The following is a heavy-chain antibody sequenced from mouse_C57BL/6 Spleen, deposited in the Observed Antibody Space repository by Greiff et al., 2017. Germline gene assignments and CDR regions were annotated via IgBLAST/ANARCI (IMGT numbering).Heavy chain of an antibody. V-gene: IGHV1-81*01. CDR2: IYPRSGNT. Sequence: VQLQQSGAELARPGASVKLSCKASGYTFTSYGISWVKQRTGQGLEWIGEIYPRSGNTYYNEKFKGKATLTADKSSSTAYMELRSLTSEDSAVYFCARREVVEGYWYFDVWGTGTTVTVSS. CDR1: GYTFTSYG. J-gene: IGHJ1*03. CDR3: ARREVVEGYWYFDV. D-gene: IGHD1-1*01.